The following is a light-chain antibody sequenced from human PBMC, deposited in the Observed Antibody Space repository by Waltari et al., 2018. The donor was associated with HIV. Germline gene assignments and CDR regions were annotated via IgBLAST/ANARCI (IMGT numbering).Light chain of an antibody. Sequence: QSALTQPPSASGSLGPSVTISCIRSSSDIGAYDPVPWFQQLPHNAPTLLLYEVTKRPSGVPDRFSGSRSGNTAFLTVSGLQPNDTAAYFCSSYGDNNWVLFGGGTNLTVL. J-gene: IGLJ2*01. CDR3: SSYGDNNWVL. CDR2: EVT. CDR1: SSDIGAYDP. V-gene: IGLV2-8*01.